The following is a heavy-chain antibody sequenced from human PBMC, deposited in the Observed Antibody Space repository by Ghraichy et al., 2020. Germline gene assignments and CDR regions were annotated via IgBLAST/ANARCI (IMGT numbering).Heavy chain of an antibody. CDR1: GDSVSSNSAA. CDR2: TYYRSKWYN. D-gene: IGHD3-22*01. Sequence: SQTLSLTCAISGDSVSSNSAAWNWIRQSPSRGLEWLGRTYYRSKWYNDYAVSVKSRITINPDTSKNQFSLQLNSVTPEDTAVYYCAKGAYYYDSSGYYYDYAIYYFDYWGQVTLVTVSS. J-gene: IGHJ4*02. V-gene: IGHV6-1*01. CDR3: AKGAYYYDSSGYYYDYAIYYFDY.